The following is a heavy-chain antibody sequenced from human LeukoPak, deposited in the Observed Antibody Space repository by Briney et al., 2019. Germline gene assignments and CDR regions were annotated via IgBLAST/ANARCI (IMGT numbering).Heavy chain of an antibody. D-gene: IGHD2-2*02. CDR2: IYTSGST. Sequence: SETLSLTCTVSGDSISSYYWTWIRQPPGKGLEWIGYIYTSGSTNYNPSLKSRVTISVDTSKNQFSLKLSSVTAADTAVYYCARLPCSSTSCYTYWGQGTLVTVSS. CDR1: GDSISSYY. CDR3: ARLPCSSTSCYTY. J-gene: IGHJ4*02. V-gene: IGHV4-4*09.